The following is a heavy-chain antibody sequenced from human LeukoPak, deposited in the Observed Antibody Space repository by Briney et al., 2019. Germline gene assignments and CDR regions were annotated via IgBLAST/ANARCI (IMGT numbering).Heavy chain of an antibody. CDR1: GFTFSSYS. CDR3: ATRPYFMVRGLYSY. V-gene: IGHV3-48*01. J-gene: IGHJ4*02. D-gene: IGHD3-10*01. Sequence: GGSLRLSCAASGFTFSSYSMNWVRQAPGKGLEWVSYISSSSSTIYYADSVKGRFTISRDNSKNTLYLQMNSLRAEDTAVYYCATRPYFMVRGLYSYWGQGTLVTVSS. CDR2: ISSSSSTI.